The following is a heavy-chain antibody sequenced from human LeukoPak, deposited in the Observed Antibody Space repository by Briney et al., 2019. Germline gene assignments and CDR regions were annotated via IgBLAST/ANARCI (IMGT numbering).Heavy chain of an antibody. J-gene: IGHJ3*02. D-gene: IGHD3-22*01. CDR3: ARNLTMIPAKGAFDI. CDR1: GGSISSSTYY. CDR2: IYNSGSI. V-gene: IGHV4-39*07. Sequence: SETLSLTCTVSGGSISSSTYYWGWIRQPPGKGLEWIASIYNSGSISYNPSLKSRVTISLDTSMKQFSLKLSSVTAADTALYDCARNLTMIPAKGAFDIWGQGIMVTVSS.